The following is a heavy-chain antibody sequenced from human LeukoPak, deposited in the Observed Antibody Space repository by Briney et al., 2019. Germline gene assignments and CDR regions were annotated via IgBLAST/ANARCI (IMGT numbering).Heavy chain of an antibody. CDR2: IRYDGSNK. D-gene: IGHD3-22*01. Sequence: GGSLRLSCAASGFTFSSYGMHWVRQAPGKGLKWVAFIRYDGSNKYYADSVKGRFTISRDNSKNTLYLQMNSLRAEDTAVYYCAKDIADSYYYDSSGYYYSWFDYWGQGTLVTVSS. CDR3: AKDIADSYYYDSSGYYYSWFDY. J-gene: IGHJ4*02. V-gene: IGHV3-30*02. CDR1: GFTFSSYG.